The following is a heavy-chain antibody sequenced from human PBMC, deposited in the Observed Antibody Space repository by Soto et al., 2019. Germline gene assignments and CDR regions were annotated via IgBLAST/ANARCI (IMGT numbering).Heavy chain of an antibody. CDR1: GYTFTSYG. V-gene: IGHV1-18*01. CDR3: ARYQGSDFGVVIPSYYYYMDV. Sequence: ASVKVSCKASGYTFTSYGISWVRQAPGQGLEWMGWISAYNGNTNYAQKHQGRVTMTTDTSTSTAYMELRSLRSDDTTVYYCARYQGSDFGVVIPSYYYYMDVWGKGTTVTVSS. J-gene: IGHJ6*03. D-gene: IGHD3-3*01. CDR2: ISAYNGNT.